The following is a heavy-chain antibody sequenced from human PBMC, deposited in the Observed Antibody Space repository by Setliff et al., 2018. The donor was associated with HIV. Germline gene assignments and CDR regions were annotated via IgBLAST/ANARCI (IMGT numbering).Heavy chain of an antibody. CDR1: GYRFSSYW. D-gene: IGHD2-8*01. J-gene: IGHJ3*01. CDR3: ASPGYCTSPDCMNAFNF. CDR2: IHPGDSDV. Sequence: GESLKISCKGSGYRFSSYWIGWVRQMPGKGLEWMGIIHPGDSDVKYSPSFQSQVTISADKSISTAYVQWSSLEASDTAMYYCASPGYCTSPDCMNAFNFWGHGTMVTVSS. V-gene: IGHV5-51*01.